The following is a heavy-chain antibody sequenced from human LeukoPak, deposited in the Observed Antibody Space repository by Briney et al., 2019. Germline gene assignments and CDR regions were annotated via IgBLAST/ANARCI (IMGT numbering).Heavy chain of an antibody. Sequence: GGSLRLSCAASGFTFSSYGMSWVRQAPGKGLEWVSAISGSGGSTYYADSVKGRFTISRDNAKNSLYLQMNSLRAEDTAVYYCARAGRGYVWGSYRLDYWGQGTLVTVSS. D-gene: IGHD3-16*02. CDR3: ARAGRGYVWGSYRLDY. J-gene: IGHJ4*02. CDR1: GFTFSSYG. CDR2: ISGSGGST. V-gene: IGHV3-23*01.